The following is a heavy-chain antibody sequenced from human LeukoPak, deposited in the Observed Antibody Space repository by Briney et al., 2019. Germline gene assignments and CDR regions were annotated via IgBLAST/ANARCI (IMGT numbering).Heavy chain of an antibody. V-gene: IGHV4-39*01. D-gene: IGHD1-1*01. Sequence: SGTLSLTCTVSGGSISSSSYYWGWIRQPPGKGLEWIGSIYYSGSTYYNPSLKSRVTISVDTSKNQFSLKLSSVTAADTAVYYCARRKDDEVDPWGQGTLVTVSS. J-gene: IGHJ5*02. CDR2: IYYSGST. CDR3: ARRKDDEVDP. CDR1: GGSISSSSYY.